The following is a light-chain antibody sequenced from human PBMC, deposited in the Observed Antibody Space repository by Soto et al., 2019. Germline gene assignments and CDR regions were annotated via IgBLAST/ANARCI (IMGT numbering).Light chain of an antibody. Sequence: EIVLTQSPATLSLSAGERATLSCRASQSVSSYLAWYQQKPGQAPRLLIYDASNRATGIPARFSGSGSGTDFTITISSLEPEDFAHYYCQQRSNWPPRITFGQGTRLEIK. CDR3: QQRSNWPPRIT. V-gene: IGKV3-11*01. CDR1: QSVSSY. CDR2: DAS. J-gene: IGKJ5*01.